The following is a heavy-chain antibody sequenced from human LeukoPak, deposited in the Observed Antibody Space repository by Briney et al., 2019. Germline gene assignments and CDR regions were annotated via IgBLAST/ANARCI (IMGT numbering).Heavy chain of an antibody. CDR3: ARDHMGELSLMDY. CDR1: GYTFTDYY. CDR2: IDPKSGDT. J-gene: IGHJ4*02. V-gene: IGHV1-2*02. Sequence: ASVKVSCKAFGYTFTDYYLHWVRQAPGQGFEWMGWIDPKSGDTNYAQTFRGRFTMTRDTSINTVYMDLSSLRSDDTAVYYCARDHMGELSLMDYWGQGTLVTVSS. D-gene: IGHD3-16*02.